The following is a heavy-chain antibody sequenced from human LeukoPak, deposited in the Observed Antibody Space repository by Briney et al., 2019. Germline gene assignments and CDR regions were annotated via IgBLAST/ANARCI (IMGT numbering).Heavy chain of an antibody. D-gene: IGHD3-22*01. V-gene: IGHV1-46*01. Sequence: ASVKVSCKASGYTFTSNYMPWVRQAPGQGLEWMGIINPSGGSTSYAQKFQGRVTMTRDTSTSTVYMELSSLRSEDTAVYYCATRYYDSSGLYWGQGTLVTVSS. CDR2: INPSGGST. J-gene: IGHJ4*02. CDR1: GYTFTSNY. CDR3: ATRYYDSSGLY.